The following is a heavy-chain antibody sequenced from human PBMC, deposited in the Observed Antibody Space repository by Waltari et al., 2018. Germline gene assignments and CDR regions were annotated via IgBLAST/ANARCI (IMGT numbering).Heavy chain of an antibody. D-gene: IGHD5-18*01. CDR1: GGSISSHY. V-gene: IGHV4-59*11. CDR3: ARDLDTAIPNAFDI. CDR2: SDSRWRT. J-gene: IGHJ3*02. Sequence: QVQLQESGPGLVKPSETLSLTCTVSGGSISSHYWSWIRQPPGKGLEWIGYSDSRWRTHSNPSLMSRVTIAVDTSKNQFSLKRSSVTAADTAVYYCARDLDTAIPNAFDIWGQGTMVTVSS.